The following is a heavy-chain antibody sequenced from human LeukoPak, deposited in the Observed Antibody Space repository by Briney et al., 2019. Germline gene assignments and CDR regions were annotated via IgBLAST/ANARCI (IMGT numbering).Heavy chain of an antibody. D-gene: IGHD4-23*01. J-gene: IGHJ3*02. Sequence: PSETLSLTCAVYGGSFSGYYWSWIRQPPGKGLEWIGSIYHSGSTYYNPSLKSRVTISVDTSKNQFSLKLSSVTAADTAVYYCARVEGGNPGGAFDIWGQGTMVTVSS. CDR1: GGSFSGYY. V-gene: IGHV4-34*01. CDR3: ARVEGGNPGGAFDI. CDR2: IYHSGST.